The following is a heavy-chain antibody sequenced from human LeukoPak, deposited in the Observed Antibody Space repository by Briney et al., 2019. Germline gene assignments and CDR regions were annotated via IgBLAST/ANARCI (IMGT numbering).Heavy chain of an antibody. CDR1: GFTFSSYA. Sequence: GGSLRLSCAASGFTFSSYAMSWVRQAPGKGLGWVSAISGSGGSTYYADSVKGRFTISRDNSKNTLYLQMNSLRAEDTAVYYCAKDRGNRGSGRPYYFDYWGQGTLVTVSS. J-gene: IGHJ4*02. D-gene: IGHD6-19*01. V-gene: IGHV3-23*01. CDR3: AKDRGNRGSGRPYYFDY. CDR2: ISGSGGST.